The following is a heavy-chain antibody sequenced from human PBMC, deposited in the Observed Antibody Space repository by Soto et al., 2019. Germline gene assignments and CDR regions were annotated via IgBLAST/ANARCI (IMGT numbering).Heavy chain of an antibody. Sequence: GGSLRLSCAASGFTFSSYGMHWVRQAPGKGLEWVGVIWYDGSNKYYADSVKGRFTISRDNSKNTLYLQMNSLRAEDTAVYYCARARGGIRGFDYWGQGTLVTVSS. D-gene: IGHD3-16*01. CDR2: IWYDGSNK. V-gene: IGHV3-33*08. CDR1: GFTFSSYG. CDR3: ARARGGIRGFDY. J-gene: IGHJ4*02.